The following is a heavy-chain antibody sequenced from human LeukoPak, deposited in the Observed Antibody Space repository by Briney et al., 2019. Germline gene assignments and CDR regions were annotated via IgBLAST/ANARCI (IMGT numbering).Heavy chain of an antibody. V-gene: IGHV3-23*01. CDR2: ISASGGST. J-gene: IGHJ4*02. D-gene: IGHD6-13*01. CDR3: AKAAAAPGFDF. CDR1: GFTFSSSA. Sequence: PGGSLRLSCAASGFTFSSSAMSWVRQVPGKGLEWVSGISASGGSTSYADSVRGRFTISRDNSKNTIYLQMNSLRAEDTALYYCAKAAAAPGFDFWGQGTLVTVSS.